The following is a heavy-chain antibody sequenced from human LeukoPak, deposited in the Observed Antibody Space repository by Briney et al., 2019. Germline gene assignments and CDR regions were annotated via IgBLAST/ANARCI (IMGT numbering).Heavy chain of an antibody. D-gene: IGHD2-2*01. CDR2: ISSSSSYI. V-gene: IGHV3-21*01. CDR1: GFTFSSYS. J-gene: IGHJ4*02. CDR3: ARDLLGLPAATTIGY. Sequence: GGSLRLSCAAPGFTFSSYSMNWVRQAPGKGLEWVSSISSSSSYIYCADSVKGRFTISRDNAKNSLYLQMNSLRAEDTAVYYCARDLLGLPAATTIGYWGQGTLVAVSS.